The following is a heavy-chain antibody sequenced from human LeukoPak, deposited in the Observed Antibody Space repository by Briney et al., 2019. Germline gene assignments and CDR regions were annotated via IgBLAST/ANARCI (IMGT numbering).Heavy chain of an antibody. CDR2: ISGSGGST. CDR3: AKDRRAVRWFDP. V-gene: IGHV3-23*01. CDR1: GFIVTGNY. Sequence: GGSLRLSCAASGFIVTGNYMSWVSQAPGKGLEWVSAISGSGGSTYYADSVKGRFTISRDNSKNTLYLQMNSLRAEDTAVYYCAKDRRAVRWFDPWGQGTLVTVSS. J-gene: IGHJ5*02.